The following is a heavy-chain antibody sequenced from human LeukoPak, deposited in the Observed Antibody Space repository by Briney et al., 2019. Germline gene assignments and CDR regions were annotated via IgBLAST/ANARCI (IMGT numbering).Heavy chain of an antibody. CDR2: INSDGSST. CDR3: ARDGRYYDRSGYYYHFDY. Sequence: PGGSLRLSCAASGFTFSSYWMHWVRQAPGKGLVWVSRINSDGSSTSYADSVKGRFTISRENAKNTLYLQMNSLRAEDTAVYYCARDGRYYDRSGYYYHFDYWGQGTLVTVSS. J-gene: IGHJ4*02. D-gene: IGHD3-22*01. V-gene: IGHV3-74*01. CDR1: GFTFSSYW.